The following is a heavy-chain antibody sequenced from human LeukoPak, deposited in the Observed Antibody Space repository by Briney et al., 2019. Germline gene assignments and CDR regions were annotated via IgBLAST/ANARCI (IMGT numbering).Heavy chain of an antibody. CDR2: VYYSGST. D-gene: IGHD3-3*01. J-gene: IGHJ5*02. Sequence: KTSEPLSLTCTLSGGSIGTYFWTWLRQSPGKRLEGLGYVYYSGSTDYNPSLESRVTMSVDTSKNQCSLRLSSVTTADTALYFCARGRSTSGAPAPGGCDLWGQGTLVTVS. V-gene: IGHV4-59*01. CDR1: GGSIGTYF. CDR3: ARGRSTSGAPAPGGCDL.